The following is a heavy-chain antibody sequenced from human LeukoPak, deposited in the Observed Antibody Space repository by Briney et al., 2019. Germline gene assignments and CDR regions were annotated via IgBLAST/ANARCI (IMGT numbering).Heavy chain of an antibody. CDR3: ARGGAYDYVWGSQIY. V-gene: IGHV3-33*01. CDR1: GFTFSSYG. CDR2: IWYDGSNK. Sequence: PGGSLRLSCAASGFTFSSYGMYWVRQAPGKGLEWVAVIWYDGSNKYYADSVKGRFTISRDNSKNTLYLQMNSLRAEDTAVYYCARGGAYDYVWGSQIYWGQGTLVTVSS. J-gene: IGHJ4*02. D-gene: IGHD3-16*01.